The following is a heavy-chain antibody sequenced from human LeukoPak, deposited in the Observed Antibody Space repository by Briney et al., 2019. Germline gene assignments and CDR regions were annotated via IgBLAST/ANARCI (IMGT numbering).Heavy chain of an antibody. CDR3: AKDPGVLRFFLDV. CDR2: IIPIFGTA. V-gene: IGHV1-69*06. J-gene: IGHJ6*04. D-gene: IGHD3-3*01. CDR1: GGTFSSYA. Sequence: GASVKVSCKASGGTFSSYAISWVRQAPGQGLEWMGGIIPIFGTANYAQKFQGRVTVTADKSTSTAYMELNSLRAEDTAVYYCAKDPGVLRFFLDVWGKGTTVTVSS.